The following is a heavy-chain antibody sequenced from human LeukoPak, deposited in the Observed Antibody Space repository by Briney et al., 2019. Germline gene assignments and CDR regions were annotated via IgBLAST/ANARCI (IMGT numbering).Heavy chain of an antibody. V-gene: IGHV1-46*01. J-gene: IGHJ3*02. Sequence: ASVRVSCKASGYTFTGYYMHWVRQAPGQGLEWMGLINPSGGSTGYAQKFQGRVTMTRDKSTSTAYMELSSLRSEDTAVYYCARETTVTTEKTAGAFDIWGQGTMVTVSS. CDR2: INPSGGST. D-gene: IGHD4-17*01. CDR1: GYTFTGYY. CDR3: ARETTVTTEKTAGAFDI.